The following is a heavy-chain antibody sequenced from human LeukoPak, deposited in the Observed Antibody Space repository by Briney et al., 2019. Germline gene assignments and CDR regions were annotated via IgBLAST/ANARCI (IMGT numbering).Heavy chain of an antibody. J-gene: IGHJ4*02. CDR3: ARDWSHGLDY. CDR2: MSSRGSTI. V-gene: IGHV3-48*03. CDR1: GFTFSNYE. Sequence: PGGSLRLSCAASGFTFSNYEMNWVRQAPGQGLEWVSYMSSRGSTIYYADYVKGRFTMSRDNAKSSVYMEMDRLRAEDTAVYYCARDWSHGLDYWGQGTLVSVSS.